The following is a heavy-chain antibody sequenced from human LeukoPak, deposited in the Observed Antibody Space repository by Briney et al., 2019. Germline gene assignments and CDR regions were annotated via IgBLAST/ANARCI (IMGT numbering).Heavy chain of an antibody. V-gene: IGHV3-53*01. D-gene: IGHD2-2*01. CDR3: ARDVEPAAPEYFQH. CDR1: GFTVNSNY. Sequence: GGSLRLSCAASGFTVNSNYMSWVRQAPGKGLEWVSVIYSSGGTFYADSAKGRFTISRDNSKNTLYLQMNSLRVEDTAVYYCARDVEPAAPEYFQHWGQGTLVTVSS. J-gene: IGHJ1*01. CDR2: IYSSGGT.